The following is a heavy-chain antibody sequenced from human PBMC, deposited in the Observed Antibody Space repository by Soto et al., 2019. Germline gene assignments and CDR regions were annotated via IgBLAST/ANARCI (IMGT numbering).Heavy chain of an antibody. CDR2: IYHTGST. J-gene: IGHJ4*02. Sequence: ASDTLSLTCSVSGGSISTVGHYWTWIRQPPGKGLEWIGSIYHTGSTYYSKSLRSRLTMSVDTSKSQFSLRLSSVTAADTAVYYCARATGTLRSRNCDYWGQGSLVTVSS. CDR3: ARATGTLRSRNCDY. CDR1: GGSISTVGHY. V-gene: IGHV4-31*03. D-gene: IGHD1-1*01.